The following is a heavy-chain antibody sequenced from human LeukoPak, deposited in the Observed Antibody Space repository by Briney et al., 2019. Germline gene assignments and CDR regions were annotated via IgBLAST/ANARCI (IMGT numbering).Heavy chain of an antibody. CDR1: GGSFSGYY. CDR3: ARGLPPTYYYYMDV. Sequence: SETLSLTCAVYGGSFSGYYWSWIRQPPGKGLEWIGEINHSGSTNYNPSLKSRVTISVDTSKNQFSLKQSSVTAADTAVYYCARGLPPTYYYYMDVWGKGTTVTVSS. J-gene: IGHJ6*03. CDR2: INHSGST. V-gene: IGHV4-34*01.